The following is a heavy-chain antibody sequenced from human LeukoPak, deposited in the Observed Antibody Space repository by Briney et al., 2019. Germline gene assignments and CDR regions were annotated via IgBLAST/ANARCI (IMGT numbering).Heavy chain of an antibody. J-gene: IGHJ4*02. D-gene: IGHD3-3*01. Sequence: ASVKVSCKASGYTFTGYYMHWVRQAPGQGLEWMGWINPNSGGTNYAQKFQGRVTMTRVTSISTAYMELSRLRSDDTAVYYCARDRAYYDFWSGYPSFSYWGRGTLVTVSS. CDR1: GYTFTGYY. CDR2: INPNSGGT. CDR3: ARDRAYYDFWSGYPSFSY. V-gene: IGHV1-2*02.